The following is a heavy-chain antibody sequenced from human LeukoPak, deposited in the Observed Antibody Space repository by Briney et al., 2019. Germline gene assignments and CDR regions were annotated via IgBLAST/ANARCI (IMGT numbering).Heavy chain of an antibody. D-gene: IGHD3-9*01. Sequence: MASETLSLTCTVSSGSISSGDYYWSWIRQPPGKGLERIGYIYYSGSTYYNPSLKSRVTISVDTSKDQFSLKLSSVTAADTAVYYCARGGSRYLAPYMDVWGKGTTVTVSS. J-gene: IGHJ6*03. CDR2: IYYSGST. V-gene: IGHV4-30-4*08. CDR3: ARGGSRYLAPYMDV. CDR1: SGSISSGDYY.